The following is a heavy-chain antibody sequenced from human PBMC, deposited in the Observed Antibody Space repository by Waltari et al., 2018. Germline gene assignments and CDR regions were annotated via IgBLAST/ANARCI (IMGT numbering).Heavy chain of an antibody. D-gene: IGHD4-17*01. Sequence: QEQLLESGGDLVKPGGSLRLSCVARGFSFDDHYMSWIRQSPGKGHEWVSYIGTGGGSIYYADSVMGRFTISRDNTKNSLYLQMDYLEPEDTAIYYCAADNGYGDYGFVAYWGQGTMVTVSS. CDR3: AADNGYGDYGFVAY. V-gene: IGHV3-11*01. J-gene: IGHJ4*02. CDR2: IGTGGGSI. CDR1: GFSFDDHY.